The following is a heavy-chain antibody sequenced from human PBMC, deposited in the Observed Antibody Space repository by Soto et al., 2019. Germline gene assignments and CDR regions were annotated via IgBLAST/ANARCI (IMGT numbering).Heavy chain of an antibody. CDR3: SSARVGATRDIDS. Sequence: EVRLVESGGGLVQPGGSLRLSCEASGFTFSRNWMHWVRQAPGKGLMWVSRIDSDGSDTTYADSVQGRFTISRDDAKNTLYLQMNSLRVEDTAIYYCSSARVGATRDIDSWGQGTLVTVSS. J-gene: IGHJ4*02. D-gene: IGHD1-26*01. CDR2: IDSDGSDT. V-gene: IGHV3-74*01. CDR1: GFTFSRNW.